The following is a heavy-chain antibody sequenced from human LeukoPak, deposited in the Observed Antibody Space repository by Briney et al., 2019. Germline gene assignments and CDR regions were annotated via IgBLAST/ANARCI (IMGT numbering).Heavy chain of an antibody. CDR3: ARDGSSRSLQY. CDR2: IHRDDT. J-gene: IGHJ1*01. Sequence: GGSLRLSCAASGFSVTSNYMSWVRQAPGKGLEWVSLIHRDDTYYADSVEGRFTISRDNSKNTLYLQMNSLRAEDTAVYYCARDGSSRSLQYWGQGTLVTVSS. V-gene: IGHV3-53*01. CDR1: GFSVTSNY.